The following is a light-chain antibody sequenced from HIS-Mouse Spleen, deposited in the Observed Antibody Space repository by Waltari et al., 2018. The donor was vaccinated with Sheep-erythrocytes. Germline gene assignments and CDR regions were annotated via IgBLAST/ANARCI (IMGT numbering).Light chain of an antibody. CDR1: SSDVGGYNY. CDR2: DVS. Sequence: QSALTQPASVSGSTGQSITISCTGTSSDVGGYNYVSWYQQHPGKAPKLMIYDVSNRPSGVSNRFSGSKAGNTASLTISGLQAEDDADYYCSSYTSSSTWVFGGGTKLTVL. CDR3: SSYTSSSTWV. J-gene: IGLJ3*02. V-gene: IGLV2-14*03.